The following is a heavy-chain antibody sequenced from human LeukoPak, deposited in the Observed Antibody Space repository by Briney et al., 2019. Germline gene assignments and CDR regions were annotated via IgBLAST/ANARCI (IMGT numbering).Heavy chain of an antibody. J-gene: IGHJ4*02. CDR3: ASEIRPNDY. Sequence: PGGSLRLSCAASGFTFSSHAMSWVRQAPGKGLEWVSAISITGGDTYYADSVKGRFTISRGNSKNTLYLQMNSLRAEDTAMYYCASEIRPNDYWGQGTLVTVSS. D-gene: IGHD4-17*01. V-gene: IGHV3-23*01. CDR1: GFTFSSHA. CDR2: ISITGGDT.